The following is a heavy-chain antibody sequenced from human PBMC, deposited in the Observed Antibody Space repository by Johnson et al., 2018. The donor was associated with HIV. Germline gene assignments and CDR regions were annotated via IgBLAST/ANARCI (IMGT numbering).Heavy chain of an antibody. CDR3: AREKRSHDAFDI. CDR1: GFTFSSYA. J-gene: IGHJ3*02. V-gene: IGHV3-30*04. Sequence: QVQLVESGGGVVQPGRSLRLSCAASGFTFSSYAMHWVRQAPGKGLEWVAVISYDGSNKYYADSVKGRFTISRDNSKNTLYLQMNSLRAEDTAVYYCAREKRSHDAFDIWGQGTMVTVSS. CDR2: ISYDGSNK.